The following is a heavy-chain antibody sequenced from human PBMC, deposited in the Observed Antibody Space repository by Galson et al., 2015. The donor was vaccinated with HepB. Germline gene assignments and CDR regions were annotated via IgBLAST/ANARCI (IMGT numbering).Heavy chain of an antibody. Sequence: SVKVSCKASGGTFSSYAISWVRQAPGQGLEWMGGIIPIFGTANYAQKFQGRVTITADESTSTAYMELSSLRSEDTAVYYCARDQGGYYDSSGYQNFDYWGQGTLVTVSS. V-gene: IGHV1-69*13. CDR1: GGTFSSYA. D-gene: IGHD3-22*01. CDR2: IIPIFGTA. J-gene: IGHJ4*02. CDR3: ARDQGGYYDSSGYQNFDY.